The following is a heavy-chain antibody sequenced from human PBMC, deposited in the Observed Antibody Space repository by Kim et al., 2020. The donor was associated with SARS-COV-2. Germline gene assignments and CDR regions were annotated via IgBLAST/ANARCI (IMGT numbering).Heavy chain of an antibody. CDR3: AREGWERGYSFIDY. J-gene: IGHJ4*02. Sequence: ASVKVSCKASGYTFTSYGINWVRQAPGQRLEWMGWISAYNGNTTYAQKLQGRVTMTTDTSTSTAYMELRSLRSDDTAVYYCAREGWERGYSFIDYWGQGTLVTVSS. CDR2: ISAYNGNT. V-gene: IGHV1-18*04. D-gene: IGHD2-2*03. CDR1: GYTFTSYG.